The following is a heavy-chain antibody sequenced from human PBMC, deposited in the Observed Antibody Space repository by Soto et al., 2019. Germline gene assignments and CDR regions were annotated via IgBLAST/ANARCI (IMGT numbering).Heavy chain of an antibody. CDR3: ARGFSAGKGSPPDY. D-gene: IGHD3-10*01. V-gene: IGHV3-23*01. CDR1: GFSFIKYA. J-gene: IGHJ4*02. Sequence: EVQLLESGGGLVQPGGSLRLSCAASGFSFIKYAMSWVRQAPGKGLEWVSGLSGSGGSTSSADSVKGRFAISRDNSRNTLYLPLNSLRDGDTAIYYCARGFSAGKGSPPDYWGQGTLVTVSS. CDR2: LSGSGGST.